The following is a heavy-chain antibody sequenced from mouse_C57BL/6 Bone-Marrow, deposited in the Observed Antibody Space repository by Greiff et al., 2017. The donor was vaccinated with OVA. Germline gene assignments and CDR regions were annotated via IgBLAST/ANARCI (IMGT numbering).Heavy chain of an antibody. CDR3: ARGDYGSLWYFDV. D-gene: IGHD1-1*01. Sequence: EVKLMESGGGLVQPGGSLKLSCAASGFTFSDYGMAWVRQAPRKGPEWVAFISNLAYSIYYADTVTGRFTISRENAKNTLYLEMSSLRSEDTAMYYCARGDYGSLWYFDVWGTGTTVTVSS. V-gene: IGHV5-15*01. CDR2: ISNLAYSI. CDR1: GFTFSDYG. J-gene: IGHJ1*03.